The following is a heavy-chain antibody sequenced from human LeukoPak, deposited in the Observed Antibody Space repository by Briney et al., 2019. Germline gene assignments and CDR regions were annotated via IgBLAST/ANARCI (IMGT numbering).Heavy chain of an antibody. J-gene: IGHJ5*02. V-gene: IGHV4-38-2*02. Sequence: SETLSLTCAVSGYSISSGYYWGWIRKPPGKGLEWIGSIYHSGSTYYNPSLKSRVTISVDTSKNQFSLKLSSVTAADTAVYYCARDDYGDNNWFDPWGQGTLVTVSS. CDR1: GYSISSGYY. CDR3: ARDDYGDNNWFDP. CDR2: IYHSGST. D-gene: IGHD4-17*01.